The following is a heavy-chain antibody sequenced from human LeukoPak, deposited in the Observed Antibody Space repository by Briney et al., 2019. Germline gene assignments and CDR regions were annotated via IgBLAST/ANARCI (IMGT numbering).Heavy chain of an antibody. D-gene: IGHD2-15*01. CDR1: GYTFTSYS. J-gene: IGHJ4*02. V-gene: IGHV1-18*01. CDR2: ISAYNGNT. Sequence: ASVKVSCKASGYTFTSYSISWVRQAPGQGLEWMGWISAYNGNTNYAQKLQGRVTMTTDTSTSTAYKELRSLRSDDTAVYYCARWLVVVAATYYFDYWGQGTLVTVSS. CDR3: ARWLVVVAATYYFDY.